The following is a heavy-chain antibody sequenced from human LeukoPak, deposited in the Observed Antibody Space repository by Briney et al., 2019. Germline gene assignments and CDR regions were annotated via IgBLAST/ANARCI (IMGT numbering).Heavy chain of an antibody. V-gene: IGHV3-30-3*01. CDR1: RFTFSSYP. CDR3: ARDLDYGGNL. D-gene: IGHD4-23*01. J-gene: IGHJ4*02. Sequence: GRSLRLSCAASRFTFSSYPLHWVRQAPGKGLEWVAVTSYDGSNGYYADSVKGRFTISRDNSKNTLYLQMNNLRGEDTAVYYCARDLDYGGNLWGQGTLVTVSS. CDR2: TSYDGSNG.